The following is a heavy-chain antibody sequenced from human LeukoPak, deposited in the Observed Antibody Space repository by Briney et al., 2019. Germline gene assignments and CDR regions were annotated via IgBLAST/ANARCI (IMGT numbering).Heavy chain of an antibody. CDR1: GGSISSYY. CDR2: IYYSGST. V-gene: IGHV4-59*01. CDR3: ARLWFGSKNWFDP. J-gene: IGHJ5*02. D-gene: IGHD3-10*01. Sequence: SETLSLTCTVSGGSISSYYWSWIRQPPGKGLEWIGYIYYSGSTNYNPSLKSRVTISVDTSKNQFSLKLSSVTAADTAVYYCARLWFGSKNWFDPWGQGTLVTVSS.